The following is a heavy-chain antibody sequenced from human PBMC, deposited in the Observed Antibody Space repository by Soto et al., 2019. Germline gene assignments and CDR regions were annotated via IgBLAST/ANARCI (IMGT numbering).Heavy chain of an antibody. D-gene: IGHD5-18*01. J-gene: IGHJ6*02. CDR3: ARCIQGDYYYGMDV. CDR2: INADYGNT. Sequence: QAQLVQSGAEVRKPGASVKVSCKASGYTFYSHSISWVRQAPGQGLEWMGRINADYGNTQYAQKFRGRVTMTTDTSTTTVYMELTNLRSDDTAVYYCARCIQGDYYYGMDVCGQGTTGTVSS. CDR1: GYTFYSHS. V-gene: IGHV1-18*01.